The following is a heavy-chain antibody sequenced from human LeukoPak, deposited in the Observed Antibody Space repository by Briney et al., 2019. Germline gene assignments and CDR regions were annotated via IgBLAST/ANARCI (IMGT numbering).Heavy chain of an antibody. CDR3: ARDLWYYDFWNGLDN. Sequence: GGSLRLSCAASGFTFSSYAMSWVRQAPGKGLEWVSAISGSGGSTYYADSVKGRFTISRDNSKNTLYLQMNSLRAEDTAVYYCARDLWYYDFWNGLDNWGQGTLVTVSS. CDR1: GFTFSSYA. J-gene: IGHJ4*02. CDR2: ISGSGGST. D-gene: IGHD3-3*01. V-gene: IGHV3-23*01.